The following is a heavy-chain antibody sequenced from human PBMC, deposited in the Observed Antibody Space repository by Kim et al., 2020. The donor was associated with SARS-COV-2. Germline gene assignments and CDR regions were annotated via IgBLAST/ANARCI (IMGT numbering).Heavy chain of an antibody. J-gene: IGHJ5*02. V-gene: IGHV1-18*04. CDR1: GYTFGRYG. D-gene: IGHD3-22*01. CDR2: IDGDNDVT. CDR3: VRVSVTMIENDWFVH. Sequence: ASVKVSCKASGYTFGRYGISWVRQAPGQGLEWMGWIDGDNDVTNYAQKFQGRVTLTTDTSITTAYMELSSLTSDDTAVYYCVRVSVTMIENDWFVHRGRG.